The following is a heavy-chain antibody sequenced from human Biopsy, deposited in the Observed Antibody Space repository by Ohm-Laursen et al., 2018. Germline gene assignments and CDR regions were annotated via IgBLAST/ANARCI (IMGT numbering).Heavy chain of an antibody. J-gene: IGHJ3*02. V-gene: IGHV4-59*08. CDR3: AKHGSGWTGDDAFHI. Sequence: TLSLTCTVSGGSISGSSWSWIRQAPGKGLEWIGYISYSRDTNYNPSLKSRITISVDTSKNQFSLKLTSVTAADTAVYYCAKHGSGWTGDDAFHIWGQGTVVTVS. CDR2: ISYSRDT. CDR1: GGSISGSS. D-gene: IGHD6-19*01.